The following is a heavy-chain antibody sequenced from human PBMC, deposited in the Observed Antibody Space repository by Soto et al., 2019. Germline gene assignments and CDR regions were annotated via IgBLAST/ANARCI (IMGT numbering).Heavy chain of an antibody. D-gene: IGHD6-19*01. CDR1: GGTFSSYA. Sequence: GASVKVSCKASGGTFSSYAISWVRQAPGQGLEWTGGIIPIFGTANYAQKFQGRVTITADESTSTAYMELSSLRSEDTAVYYCAREAGYSSGWSATNYFDYWGQGTLVTVSS. J-gene: IGHJ4*02. CDR3: AREAGYSSGWSATNYFDY. V-gene: IGHV1-69*13. CDR2: IIPIFGTA.